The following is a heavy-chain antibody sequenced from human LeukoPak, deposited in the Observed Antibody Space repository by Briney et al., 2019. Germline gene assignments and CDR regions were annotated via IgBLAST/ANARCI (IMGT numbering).Heavy chain of an antibody. D-gene: IGHD2-8*01. V-gene: IGHV1-2*02. CDR1: GYTFTGYY. J-gene: IGHJ4*02. CDR2: INPNSGGT. Sequence: ASVKVSCKASGYTFTGYYMHWVRQAPGQGLEWMGWINPNSGGTNYAQKFQGRVTMTRDTSISTAYMELRSLRSDDTALYYCARGGGYCINGVCLKDYWGQGTLVTVSS. CDR3: ARGGGYCINGVCLKDY.